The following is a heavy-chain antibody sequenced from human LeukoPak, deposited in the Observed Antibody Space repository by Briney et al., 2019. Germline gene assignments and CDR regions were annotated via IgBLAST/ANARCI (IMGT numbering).Heavy chain of an antibody. CDR3: AGGKTFFVY. CDR2: IKQDGSEK. V-gene: IGHV3-7*01. Sequence: GGSLRLSCAASGFSFSSYWMTWVRQAPGKGLEWVANIKQDGSEKYYVDSVKGRFTISRDNAKNSLYLQMNSLRAEDTAVYYCAGGKTFFVYWGQGTLATVSS. J-gene: IGHJ4*02. CDR1: GFSFSSYW.